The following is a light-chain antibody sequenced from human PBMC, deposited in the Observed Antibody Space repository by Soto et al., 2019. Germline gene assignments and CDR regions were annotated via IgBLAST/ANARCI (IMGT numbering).Light chain of an antibody. J-gene: IGKJ1*01. CDR1: QSISSY. CDR3: QQSYSTLRA. V-gene: IGKV1-39*01. CDR2: AAS. Sequence: DIQMTQSPSSLSASVGDRVTITCRASQSISSYLNWYQQKPGKAPKLLIYAASSLQSGVPSRFSGSGSGTDFTHTISSLQPEDFATYDCQQSYSTLRAFGQGTKVEIK.